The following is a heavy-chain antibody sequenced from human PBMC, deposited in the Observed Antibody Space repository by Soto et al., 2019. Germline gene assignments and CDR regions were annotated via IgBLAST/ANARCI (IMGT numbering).Heavy chain of an antibody. V-gene: IGHV4-61*01. J-gene: IGHJ4*02. CDR3: APRNSRGLVDL. Sequence: QVQLQESGPGLVKPSETLSLSCAVSGDSVSSGPNYWSWLRQPPGRGPAWIGYVLGIQTTNTNPSLTGRVTITKDPSKNEFSLRLTSVTTADTAVYYCAPRNSRGLVDLWGQGILVTVSS. CDR2: VLGIQTT. CDR1: GDSVSSGPNY. D-gene: IGHD2-21*01.